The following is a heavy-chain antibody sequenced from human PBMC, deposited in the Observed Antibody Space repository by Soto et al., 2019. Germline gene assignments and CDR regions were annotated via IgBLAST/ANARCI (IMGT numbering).Heavy chain of an antibody. CDR1: GFTVSSNY. J-gene: IGHJ1*01. CDR2: IYSGGST. Sequence: PGGSLRLSCAASGFTVSSNYMSWVRQAPGKGLEWVSVIYSGGSTYYADSVKGRFTISRDNSKNTLYLQMNSLRAEDTAVYYCAKEYSSGWYQYFQHWGQGTLVTVSS. D-gene: IGHD6-19*01. V-gene: IGHV3-66*01. CDR3: AKEYSSGWYQYFQH.